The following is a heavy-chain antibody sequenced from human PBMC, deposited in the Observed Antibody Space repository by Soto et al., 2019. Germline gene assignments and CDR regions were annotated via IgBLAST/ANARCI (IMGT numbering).Heavy chain of an antibody. J-gene: IGHJ6*02. D-gene: IGHD6-19*01. CDR3: AKDHVAVAVDYYYYVLDV. CDR1: GCTFSSYA. CDR2: ISGSGGST. Sequence: GGSLRLSCAASGCTFSSYAMSWVRQAPGKGLEWVSAISGSGGSTYYADSVKGRFTISRDNSKNTLYLQMNSLRAEDTAVYYCAKDHVAVAVDYYYYVLDVWGQGTTVRVSS. V-gene: IGHV3-23*01.